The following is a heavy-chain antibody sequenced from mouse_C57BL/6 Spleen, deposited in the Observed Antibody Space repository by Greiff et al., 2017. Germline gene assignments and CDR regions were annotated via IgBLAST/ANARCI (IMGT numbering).Heavy chain of an antibody. D-gene: IGHD1-1*01. Sequence: QVQLQQPGAELVKPGASVKLSCKASGYTFTSYWMHWVKQRPGQGLEWIGMIHPNSGSTNYNEKFKSKATLTVDKSSSTAYMQLSSLTSEDSAVYYGARGDYGSSYADYWGQGTTLTVSS. CDR1: GYTFTSYW. CDR3: ARGDYGSSYADY. V-gene: IGHV1-64*01. J-gene: IGHJ2*01. CDR2: IHPNSGST.